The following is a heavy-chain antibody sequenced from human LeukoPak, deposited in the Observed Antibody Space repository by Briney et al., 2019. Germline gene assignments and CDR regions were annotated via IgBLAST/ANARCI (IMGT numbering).Heavy chain of an antibody. CDR2: ISSSSSYI. V-gene: IGHV3-21*04. Sequence: GGSLRLSCAASGFIFSSYSMNWVRQAPGKGLEWVSSISSSSSYIYYADSVKGRFTISRDNAKNSLYLQMNSLRAEDTAVYYCARESSISNYFDYWGQGTLVTVSS. CDR1: GFIFSSYS. J-gene: IGHJ4*02. CDR3: ARESSISNYFDY. D-gene: IGHD2-21*01.